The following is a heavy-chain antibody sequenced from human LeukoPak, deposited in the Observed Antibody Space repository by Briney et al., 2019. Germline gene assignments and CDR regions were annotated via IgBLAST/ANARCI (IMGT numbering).Heavy chain of an antibody. D-gene: IGHD3-10*01. Sequence: PSETLSLTCTVSGVSISSGDYHWSWIRQPPGKGLEWIGYIYYSGSTYYNPSLKSRVTISVDTSKNQFSLKLSSVTAADTAVYYCARGYYYGSGSPSDRWYFDLWGRGTLVTVSS. CDR3: ARGYYYGSGSPSDRWYFDL. CDR2: IYYSGST. V-gene: IGHV4-30-4*01. J-gene: IGHJ2*01. CDR1: GVSISSGDYH.